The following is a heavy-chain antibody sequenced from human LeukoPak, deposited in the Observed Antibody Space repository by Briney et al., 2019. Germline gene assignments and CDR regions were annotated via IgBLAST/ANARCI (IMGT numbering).Heavy chain of an antibody. CDR2: IYYNGIT. CDR1: GDSISSGNFY. D-gene: IGHD4-17*01. V-gene: IGHV4-39*01. CDR3: ARDHGDFVQHD. Sequence: SETLSLTCTVSGDSISSGNFYWGWIRQPPGKELQWIGSIYYNGITHHNPSLESRVTISADTSTNEFSLKLRSVTAADTAMYYCARDHGDFVQHDWGQGTLVTVSS. J-gene: IGHJ4*02.